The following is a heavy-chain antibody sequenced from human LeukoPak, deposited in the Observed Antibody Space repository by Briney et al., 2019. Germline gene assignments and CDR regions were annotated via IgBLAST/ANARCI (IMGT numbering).Heavy chain of an antibody. CDR2: IYYSGST. J-gene: IGHJ6*03. CDR1: GGSISSNIYY. CDR3: ARGGSESYRNYYYMDV. Sequence: TPSETLSLTCTVSGGSISSNIYYWGWIRQPPGKGLEWIGDIYYSGSTYYNPSLKSRVTISVDTSKNQFSLKLSSVTTADTAVYYCARGGSESYRNYYYMDVWGKGTTVTVSS. V-gene: IGHV4-39*07. D-gene: IGHD3-10*01.